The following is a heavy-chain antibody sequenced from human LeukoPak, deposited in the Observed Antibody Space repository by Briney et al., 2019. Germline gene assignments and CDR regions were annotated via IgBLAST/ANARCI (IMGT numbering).Heavy chain of an antibody. J-gene: IGHJ5*02. CDR1: GFTFSSYA. CDR2: ISGSGGST. D-gene: IGHD3-10*01. Sequence: GGSLRLSCAASGFTFSSYAMSWVRQAPGKGLEWVSAISGSGGSTYYADSVKGRLTFSRDNAKNTLYLQINSLRAEDTAVYYCAIGSGKAWGQGTLVTVSS. CDR3: AIGSGKA. V-gene: IGHV3-23*01.